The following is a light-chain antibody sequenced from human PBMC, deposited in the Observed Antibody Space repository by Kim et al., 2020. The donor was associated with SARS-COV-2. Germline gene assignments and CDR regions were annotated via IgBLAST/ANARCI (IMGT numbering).Light chain of an antibody. CDR1: NIGSKS. J-gene: IGLJ2*01. CDR3: QVWDSSRDRV. Sequence: SYELTQPPSVSVAPGKTARITCGGNNIGSKSVHWYQQKPGQAPVLVIYYDSDRPSGIPERFSDSNSGNTATLTISRVEAGDEADYYCQVWDSSRDRVFGG. CDR2: YDS. V-gene: IGLV3-21*04.